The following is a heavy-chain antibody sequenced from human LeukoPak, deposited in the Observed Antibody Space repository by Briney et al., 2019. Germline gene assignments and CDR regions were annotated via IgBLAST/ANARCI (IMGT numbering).Heavy chain of an antibody. D-gene: IGHD3-22*01. CDR3: AKSITMIVVVVGNAFDI. CDR2: ISGDGGTT. V-gene: IGHV3-23*01. CDR1: GLTFNTYA. J-gene: IGHJ3*02. Sequence: PGGSLRLSCAPSGLTFNTYAMSWARQAPGKGLNWVTAISGDGGTTSHADSVKGRFIISRDNSKNMVHLQMNSLRAEDTAVYYCAKSITMIVVVVGNAFDIWGQGTMVTVSS.